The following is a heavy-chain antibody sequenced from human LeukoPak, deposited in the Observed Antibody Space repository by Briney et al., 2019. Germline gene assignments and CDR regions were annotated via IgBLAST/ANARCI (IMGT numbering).Heavy chain of an antibody. CDR2: IYSGGST. D-gene: IGHD3-10*01. V-gene: IGHV3-53*05. CDR3: AKDLLWFGELLPDY. J-gene: IGHJ4*02. Sequence: GGSLRLSCAASGFTVSSNDMSWVRQAPGKGLECISVIYSGGSTDYADSVKGRFTISRDNSKNTLYLQMNSLRAEDTAVYHCAKDLLWFGELLPDYWGQGTLVTVSS. CDR1: GFTVSSND.